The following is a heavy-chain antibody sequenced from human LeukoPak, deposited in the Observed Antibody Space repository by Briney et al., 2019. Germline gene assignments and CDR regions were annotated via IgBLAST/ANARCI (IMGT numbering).Heavy chain of an antibody. V-gene: IGHV4-34*01. Sequence: PSETLSLTCAVYGGSFSGYYWTWIRQPPGKGLEWIGEINHSGSTNYNPSLKSRVTISVDTSKNQFSLKLSSVTAADTAVYYCASLVVAATPLYYYYYMDVWGKGTTVTVSS. CDR1: GGSFSGYY. D-gene: IGHD2-15*01. J-gene: IGHJ6*03. CDR3: ASLVVAATPLYYYYYMDV. CDR2: INHSGST.